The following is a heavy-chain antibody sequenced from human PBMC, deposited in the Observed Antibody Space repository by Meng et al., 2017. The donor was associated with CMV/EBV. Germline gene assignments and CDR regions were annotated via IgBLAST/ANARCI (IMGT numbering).Heavy chain of an antibody. CDR2: IGTAGDT. Sequence: GGSLRLSCAACGFTFSSYDMHWVRQATGKGLEWVSAIGTAGDTYYPGSVKGQFTISRENAKNTLYLQMNSLRAEDTAVYYCARDTLYCSSTSCYPRSRYFDLWGRGTLVTVSS. CDR3: ARDTLYCSSTSCYPRSRYFDL. CDR1: GFTFSSYD. D-gene: IGHD2-2*01. V-gene: IGHV3-13*03. J-gene: IGHJ2*01.